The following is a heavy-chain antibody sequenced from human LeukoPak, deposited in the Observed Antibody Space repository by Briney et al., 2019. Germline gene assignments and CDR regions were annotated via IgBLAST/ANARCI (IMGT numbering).Heavy chain of an antibody. CDR3: AKGDSSSWVQYFDY. J-gene: IGHJ4*02. CDR1: GFTFSSYA. CDR2: ISYDGSDT. Sequence: PGGSLRLSCVASGFTFSSYAMHWVRQAPGKGLEWVAIISYDGSDTYYTDSVKGRFTISRDNSKNTLYLQMNSLRADDTAVYYCAKGDSSSWVQYFDYWGQGTLVTVSS. D-gene: IGHD6-13*01. V-gene: IGHV3-30-3*01.